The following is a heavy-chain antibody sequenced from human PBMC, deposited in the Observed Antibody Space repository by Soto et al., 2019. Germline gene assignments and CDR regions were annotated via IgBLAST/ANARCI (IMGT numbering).Heavy chain of an antibody. CDR3: ARVSTQYSGSYPFDY. CDR1: GGPFTNYY. J-gene: IGHJ4*02. V-gene: IGHV4-59*01. CDR2: MAYNGFT. D-gene: IGHD1-26*01. Sequence: SETLSLTCTISGGPFTNYYCSWFRQPPGKGLEWIGYMAYNGFTRYNPSLSSRVTISLDTSMNQFSLKLSSVTAAYTAVYYCARVSTQYSGSYPFDYWGQGTLVTVSS.